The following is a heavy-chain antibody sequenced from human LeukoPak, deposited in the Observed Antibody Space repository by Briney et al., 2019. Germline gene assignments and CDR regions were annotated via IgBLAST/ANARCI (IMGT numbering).Heavy chain of an antibody. V-gene: IGHV1-2*02. CDR1: GGTFNSYA. CDR2: INPNSGGT. D-gene: IGHD3-3*01. Sequence: PGSSVKVSCKASGGTFNSYAISWVRQAPGQGLEWMGWINPNSGGTNYAQKFQGRVTMTRDTSISTAYMELSRLRSDDTAVYYCYYDFWSGYRYNWFDPWGQGTLVTVSS. J-gene: IGHJ5*02. CDR3: YYDFWSGYRYNWFDP.